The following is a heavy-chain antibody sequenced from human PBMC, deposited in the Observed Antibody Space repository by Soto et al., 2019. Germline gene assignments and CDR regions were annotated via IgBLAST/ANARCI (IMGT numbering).Heavy chain of an antibody. CDR2: IYHRGDT. CDR1: GFTVSSNH. J-gene: IGHJ4*02. V-gene: IGHV3-53*01. D-gene: IGHD5-18*01. Sequence: VQLVESGGGLIQPGGSLRLSCAASGFTVSSNHMTWIRQAPGRGPEWVSTIYHRGDTFYADSVKGRFAISRDNSKTMLYVQMHSLRTEDTAVYSCATGVDAAKDGYWGQGTLFTVSS. CDR3: ATGVDAAKDGY.